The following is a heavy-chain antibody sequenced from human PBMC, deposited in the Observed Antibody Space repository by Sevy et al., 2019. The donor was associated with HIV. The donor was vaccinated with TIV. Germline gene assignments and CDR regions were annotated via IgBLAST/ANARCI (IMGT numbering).Heavy chain of an antibody. V-gene: IGHV1-46*01. CDR2: INPSGGST. J-gene: IGHJ6*02. CDR3: ARGGGVVVGATVSGMDV. CDR1: GYTFTSYY. Sequence: ASVKVSCKASGYTFTSYYIHWVRQAPGQGLEWMGIINPSGGSTSYAQKFQGRVTMTRDTSTSTVYMERSSLRSGDTAVYYCARGGGVVVGATVSGMDVWGQGTTVTVSS. D-gene: IGHD2-15*01.